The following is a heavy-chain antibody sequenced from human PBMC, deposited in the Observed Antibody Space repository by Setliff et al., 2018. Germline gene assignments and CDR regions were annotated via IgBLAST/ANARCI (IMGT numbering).Heavy chain of an antibody. CDR3: ARAPSSSSASWFDP. CDR2: IYYSGTT. CDR1: GGSFSGYY. Sequence: SETLSLTCAVYGGSFSGYYWSWIRQPPGKGLEWIGSIYYSGTTYYNQSLKSRGTISVDTSKNQFPLKLSSVTAADTAVYFCARAPSSSSASWFDPWGQGTLVTVPS. J-gene: IGHJ5*02. V-gene: IGHV4-34*01. D-gene: IGHD6-6*01.